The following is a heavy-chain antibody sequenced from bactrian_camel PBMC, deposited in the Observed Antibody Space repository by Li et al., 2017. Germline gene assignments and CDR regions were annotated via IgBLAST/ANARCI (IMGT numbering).Heavy chain of an antibody. Sequence: VQLVESGGGSVQVGGSLRLSCVASGDTIGRYCMGWFRQIPDREREGVAGVESDGSTSYADSVKGRFTISQDSAKNILYLQMHSLKPEDTAMYYCAAGRLRDKDWRLPHEYQTWDPGTQVTVS. CDR1: GDTIGRYC. CDR3: AAGRLRDKDWRLPHEYQT. CDR2: VESDGST. V-gene: IGHV3S55*01. D-gene: IGHD5*01. J-gene: IGHJ4*01.